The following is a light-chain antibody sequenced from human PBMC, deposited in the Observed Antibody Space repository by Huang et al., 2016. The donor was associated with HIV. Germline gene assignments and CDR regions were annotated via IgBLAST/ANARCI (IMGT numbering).Light chain of an antibody. CDR2: DAS. CDR3: QQYDNLPLT. CDR1: QDISNY. Sequence: DIQMTQSPSSLSASVGDRVTITCQASQDISNYLNWFQQKPGKAPKLLIYDASNLETGVPSRFTGSGSGTDFTFIISSLRPEDIATYHCQQYDNLPLTFGGGTKVEIK. V-gene: IGKV1-33*01. J-gene: IGKJ4*01.